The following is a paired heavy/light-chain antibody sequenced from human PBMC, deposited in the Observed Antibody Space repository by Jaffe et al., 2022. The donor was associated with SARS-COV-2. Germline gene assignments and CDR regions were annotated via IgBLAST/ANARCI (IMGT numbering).Heavy chain of an antibody. V-gene: IGHV3-30-3*01. D-gene: IGHD3-16*02. J-gene: IGHJ4*02. CDR1: GFTFSSYA. CDR3: ARDEGKEDDYVWGSYRYTYSFDY. CDR2: ISYDGSNK. Sequence: QVQLVESGGGVVQPGRSLRLSCAASGFTFSSYAMHWVRQAPGKGLEWVAVISYDGSNKYYADSVKGRFTISRDNSKNTLYLQMNSLRAEDTAVYYCARDEGKEDDYVWGSYRYTYSFDYWGQGTLVTVSS.
Light chain of an antibody. CDR3: SSYTSSSTRVV. J-gene: IGLJ2*01. CDR2: EVS. V-gene: IGLV2-14*01. Sequence: QSALTQPASVSGSPGQSITISCTGTSSDVGGYNYVSWYQQHPGKAPKLMIYEVSNRPSGVPDRFSGSKSGNTASLTISGLQAEDEADYYCSSYTSSSTRVVFGGGTKLTVL. CDR1: SSDVGGYNY.